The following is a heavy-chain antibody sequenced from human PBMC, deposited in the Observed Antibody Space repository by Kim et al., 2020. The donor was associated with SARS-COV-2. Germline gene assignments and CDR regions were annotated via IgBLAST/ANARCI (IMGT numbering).Heavy chain of an antibody. V-gene: IGHV4-34*01. Sequence: SETLSLTCAVYGGSFSGYCWSWIRQPPGKGLEWMWEINHSGSTNYNPSLTSRGTISIYTSKNQFSLKLNSVTAAATAVYSYARASRRRLVSPYFYYFDV. D-gene: IGHD6-19*01. CDR1: GGSFSGYC. CDR2: INHSGST. J-gene: IGHJ6*03. CDR3: ARASRRRLVSPYFYYFDV.